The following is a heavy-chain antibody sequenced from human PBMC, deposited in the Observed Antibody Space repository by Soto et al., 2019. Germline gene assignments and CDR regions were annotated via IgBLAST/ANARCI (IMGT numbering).Heavy chain of an antibody. CDR2: ITGSGDAT. CDR3: AKAISGYNAPLDH. CDR1: GFTFSSYA. D-gene: IGHD1-20*01. Sequence: GGSVRLSCAASGFTFSSYAMNWVRQAPGKGLEWVSVITGSGDATYYADSVKGRFTISRDNSKNTLYVQMNSLRAEDTAVYYCAKAISGYNAPLDHWGQGTRVTVSS. J-gene: IGHJ4*02. V-gene: IGHV3-23*01.